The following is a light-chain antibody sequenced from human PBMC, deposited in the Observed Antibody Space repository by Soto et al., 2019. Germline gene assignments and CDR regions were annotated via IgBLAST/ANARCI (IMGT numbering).Light chain of an antibody. CDR2: DAS. Sequence: DIQMTQSHSTLSASVGDRVTITCRASQSISSWLAWYQQKPGKAPKLLIYDASSLESGVPSRFSCSGSGTEFTLNISSLQPDDFATYYGQQYNSYPTFGQGTKVESK. CDR1: QSISSW. V-gene: IGKV1-5*01. CDR3: QQYNSYPT. J-gene: IGKJ1*01.